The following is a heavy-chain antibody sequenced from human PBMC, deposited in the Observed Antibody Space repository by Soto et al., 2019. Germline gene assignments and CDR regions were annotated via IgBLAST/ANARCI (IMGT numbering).Heavy chain of an antibody. CDR3: AREPFRYGDYVNYFDY. D-gene: IGHD4-17*01. J-gene: IGHJ4*02. V-gene: IGHV3-7*03. CDR1: GFTFSSYW. Sequence: VGSLRLSCAACGFTFSSYWMSWVRQAPVKVLEWVANIKQDGSEKCYVDSVKVRVTISRDNAKNSLYLQMNSLRAEDTAVYYCAREPFRYGDYVNYFDYWGQGTLVTVSS. CDR2: IKQDGSEK.